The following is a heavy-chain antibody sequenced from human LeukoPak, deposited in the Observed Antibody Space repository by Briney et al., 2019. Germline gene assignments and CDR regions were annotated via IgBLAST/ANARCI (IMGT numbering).Heavy chain of an antibody. CDR3: EGTYYYDRSDDY. Sequence: PGGSLRLSCAASGFTFRSYAMSWVRQAPGKGLEWVLAISGSGTSTYYADSVKGRFTISRDNSKNTLYLQMNSLRAEDTAVYYCEGTYYYDRSDDYWGQGTLVTVPS. CDR1: GFTFRSYA. J-gene: IGHJ4*02. D-gene: IGHD3-22*01. V-gene: IGHV3-23*01. CDR2: ISGSGTST.